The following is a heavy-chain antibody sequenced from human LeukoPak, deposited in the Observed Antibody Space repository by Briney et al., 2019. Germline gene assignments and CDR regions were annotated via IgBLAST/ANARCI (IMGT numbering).Heavy chain of an antibody. V-gene: IGHV1-2*02. CDR2: INPNSGGT. CDR3: ARSAESSSWVEFDY. Sequence: GASVTVSCTASGYTFTGYYMHWVRQAPGQGLEWMGWINPNSGGTNYAQKFQVRGTMTRDTSISTAYMQLSRLRSDDTAVYYCARSAESSSWVEFDYWGQGTLVTVSS. D-gene: IGHD6-13*01. CDR1: GYTFTGYY. J-gene: IGHJ4*02.